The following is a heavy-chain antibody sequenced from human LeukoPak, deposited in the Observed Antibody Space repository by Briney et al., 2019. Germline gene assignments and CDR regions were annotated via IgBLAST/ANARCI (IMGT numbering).Heavy chain of an antibody. D-gene: IGHD6-19*01. CDR1: GGTFSSYA. CDR2: IIPIFGTA. CDR3: AKDVVATTYSSGCDY. J-gene: IGHJ4*02. V-gene: IGHV1-69*01. Sequence: GASVKVSCKASGGTFSSYAISWVRQAPGQGLEWMGGIIPIFGTANYAQKFQGRVTITADESTSTAYMELSSLRAEDTAVYYCAKDVVATTYSSGCDYWGQGTLVTVSS.